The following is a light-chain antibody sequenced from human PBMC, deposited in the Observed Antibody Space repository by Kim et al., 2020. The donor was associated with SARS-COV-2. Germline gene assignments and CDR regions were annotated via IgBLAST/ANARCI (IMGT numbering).Light chain of an antibody. CDR2: GAS. Sequence: YPGGRAALSCRASHSVSSSYLVWYQQKPGQDPRLLIYGASSRATGSPDRFSGSGSRTEFTITISRMEPEDVAVYYCQQYGSSPLTFGGGTKVDIK. CDR1: HSVSSSY. J-gene: IGKJ4*01. CDR3: QQYGSSPLT. V-gene: IGKV3-20*01.